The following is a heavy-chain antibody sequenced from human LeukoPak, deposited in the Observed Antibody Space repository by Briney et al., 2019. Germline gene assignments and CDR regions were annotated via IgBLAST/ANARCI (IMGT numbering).Heavy chain of an antibody. J-gene: IGHJ4*02. V-gene: IGHV3-23*01. CDR1: GFIFSKYA. CDR2: ITAGGDDT. D-gene: IGHD6-6*01. Sequence: GGSLGLSCTASGFIFSKYAMSWVRQTPGKGLEWVSAITAGGDDTYHADSVQGRITISRDNSKDTLYLQMNSLRAEDTAVYYCAKGSASGRPYYFDYWGQGSLVTVSS. CDR3: AKGSASGRPYYFDY.